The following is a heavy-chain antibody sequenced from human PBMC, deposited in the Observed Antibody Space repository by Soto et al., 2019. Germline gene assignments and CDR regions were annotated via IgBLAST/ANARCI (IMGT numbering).Heavy chain of an antibody. Sequence: PGGSLRLSCAASAFAFSNYWMHWVRQAPGKGLVWVSRINSDGSSTSYADSVKGRFTISRDNAKNTLYLQMNSLRAEDTAVYFCARTYYYYDMDVWGQGTTVTV. CDR1: AFAFSNYW. V-gene: IGHV3-74*01. CDR2: INSDGSST. CDR3: ARTYYYYDMDV. J-gene: IGHJ6*02.